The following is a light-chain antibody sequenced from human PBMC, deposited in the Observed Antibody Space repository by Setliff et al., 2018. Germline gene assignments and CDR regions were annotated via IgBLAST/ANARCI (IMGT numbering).Light chain of an antibody. CDR3: SSNTNSNTLFV. CDR1: SSDVGSYDL. Sequence: QSVLTQPASVSGSPGQSITISCSGTSSDVGSYDLVSWYQQHPGKAPKLIISHVNNRPSGVSNRFSGSKSGNTASLTVSGLQAEDEADYYCSSNTNSNTLFVFGGGTKVTVL. CDR2: HVN. V-gene: IGLV2-14*03. J-gene: IGLJ3*02.